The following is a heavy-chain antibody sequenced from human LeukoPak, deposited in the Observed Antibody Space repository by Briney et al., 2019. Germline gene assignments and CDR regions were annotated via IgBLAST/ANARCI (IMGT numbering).Heavy chain of an antibody. J-gene: IGHJ3*02. CDR2: IYTSGST. V-gene: IGHV4-61*02. CDR1: GGSTSSGSYY. CDR3: ARVSGGSYSGLGAFDI. D-gene: IGHD1-26*01. Sequence: SETLSLTCTVSGGSTSSGSYYWSWIRQPAGKGLEWIVRIYTSGSTNYNPSLKSRVTISLDTSKNQFSLKLSSVTAADTAVYYCARVSGGSYSGLGAFDIWGQGTMVTVSS.